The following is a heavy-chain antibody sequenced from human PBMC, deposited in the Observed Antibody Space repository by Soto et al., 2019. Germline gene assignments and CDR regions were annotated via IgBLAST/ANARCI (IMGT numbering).Heavy chain of an antibody. Sequence: PSETLSLTCAVSGGSISSSNWWSWVRQPPGKGLEWIGEIYHSGSTNYNPSIKSRVTISVDKSKSQFSLKLSSVTAADTAVYYCAVLGGKGDYYGMDVWGQGTTVTVSS. CDR1: GGSISSSNW. D-gene: IGHD2-8*01. J-gene: IGHJ6*02. CDR3: AVLGGKGDYYGMDV. CDR2: IYHSGST. V-gene: IGHV4-4*02.